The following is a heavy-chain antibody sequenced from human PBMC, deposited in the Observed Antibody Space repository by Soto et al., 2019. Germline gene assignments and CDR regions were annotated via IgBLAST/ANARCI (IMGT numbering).Heavy chain of an antibody. CDR1: GFTFSNYW. CDR2: IKQDGSEK. D-gene: IGHD3-22*01. J-gene: IGHJ4*02. CDR3: GYSGGYSNYDY. Sequence: GGSLRLSCAASGFTFSNYWMNWVRQAPGKGLEWVANIKQDGSEKYYVDSVKGRFTISRDNVKNSLYLQMNSLRAEDTAVYYCGYSGGYSNYDYWGQGTLVTVSS. V-gene: IGHV3-7*03.